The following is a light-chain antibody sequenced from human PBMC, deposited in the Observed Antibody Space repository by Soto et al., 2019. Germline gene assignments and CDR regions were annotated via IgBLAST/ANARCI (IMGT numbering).Light chain of an antibody. CDR1: QSVSSN. V-gene: IGKV3-15*01. CDR2: GAS. J-gene: IGKJ1*01. Sequence: EIVMTQSPATLSVSPGERATLSCRASQSVSSNLAWYQQKPGQAPRLLIYGASTRATGIPARFSGSGSGTEFTLTLSSLQSEDFAVYYCQQYDNWPSWTFVQGTKVEIK. CDR3: QQYDNWPSWT.